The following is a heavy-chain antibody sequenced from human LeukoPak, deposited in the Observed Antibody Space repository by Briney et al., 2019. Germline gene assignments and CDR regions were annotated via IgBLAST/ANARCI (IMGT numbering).Heavy chain of an antibody. Sequence: GGSLRLSCAASGFTFSSYVMHWVRQAPGKGLEWVAIISYDGSNEYYADSVKGRFTISRDNSKNTLYLQMNSLRAEDTAVYYCAVHNSGFCYWGQGTQVTVSS. CDR2: ISYDGSNE. CDR1: GFTFSSYV. J-gene: IGHJ4*02. D-gene: IGHD3-22*01. V-gene: IGHV3-30*04. CDR3: AVHNSGFCY.